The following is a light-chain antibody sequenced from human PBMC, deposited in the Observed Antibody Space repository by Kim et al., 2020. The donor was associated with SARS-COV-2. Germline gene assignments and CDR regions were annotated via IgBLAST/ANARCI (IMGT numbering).Light chain of an antibody. Sequence: PGERSTVSCRASQSISSSYLAWYQQKPGQAPRLLIYGASRRPTGIPDRFSGSGSGTDFTLTISRLEPEDFAVYYCQQYGGSPLYTFGQGTKLEIK. CDR3: QQYGGSPLYT. CDR2: GAS. J-gene: IGKJ2*01. CDR1: QSISSSY. V-gene: IGKV3-20*01.